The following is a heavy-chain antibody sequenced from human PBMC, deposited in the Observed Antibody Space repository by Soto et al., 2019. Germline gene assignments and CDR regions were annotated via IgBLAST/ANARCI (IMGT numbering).Heavy chain of an antibody. CDR3: ARSVWNEYYFDY. Sequence: GSLRLSCAASGFSFSDYSMNWVRQAPGRGLEWVSSISSSSSYIYYADSVKGRFTISRDNAKNSLYLQMNSLRAEDTAVYYCARSVWNEYYFDYWGQGTLVTVSS. CDR1: GFSFSDYS. J-gene: IGHJ4*02. V-gene: IGHV3-21*01. D-gene: IGHD1-1*01. CDR2: ISSSSSYI.